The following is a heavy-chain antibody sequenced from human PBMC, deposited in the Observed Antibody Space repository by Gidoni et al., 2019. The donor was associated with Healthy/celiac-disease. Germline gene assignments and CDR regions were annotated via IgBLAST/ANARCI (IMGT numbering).Heavy chain of an antibody. Sequence: QVTLKESGPVLVKPTETLTLTCPVSGFSLSNARMGVSWIRQPPGKALEWLAHIFSNDEKSYSTSLKSRLTISKDTSKSQVVLTMTNMDPVDTATYYCARIRASMIVKDDAFDIWGQGTMVTVSS. CDR3: ARIRASMIVKDDAFDI. CDR1: GFSLSNARMG. CDR2: IFSNDEK. J-gene: IGHJ3*02. D-gene: IGHD3-22*01. V-gene: IGHV2-26*01.